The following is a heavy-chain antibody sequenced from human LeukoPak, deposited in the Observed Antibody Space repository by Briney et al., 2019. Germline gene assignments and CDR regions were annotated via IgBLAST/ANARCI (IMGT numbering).Heavy chain of an antibody. Sequence: GGSLRLSCAASGFTFSNAWMSWVRQAPGKGLEWVGRIKSKTDGGTTDYAAPVKGRFTISRDDSKNTLYLQMNTLRVEDRAVYYCAKENPVGGTNYFDYWGQGTLVTVAS. J-gene: IGHJ4*02. V-gene: IGHV3-15*01. D-gene: IGHD1-26*01. CDR1: GFTFSNAW. CDR3: AKENPVGGTNYFDY. CDR2: IKSKTDGGTT.